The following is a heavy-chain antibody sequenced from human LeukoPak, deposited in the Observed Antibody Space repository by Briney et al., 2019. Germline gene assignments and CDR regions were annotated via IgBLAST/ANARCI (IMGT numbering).Heavy chain of an antibody. D-gene: IGHD1-1*01. CDR3: ATYINWVAGDV. Sequence: PGGSLRLSCAASGFTFSSYSMNWVRQAPGKGLEWVSSISRSSSYIYYADSVKGRFTISRDNAKNSLYLQMNSLRAEDTAIYHCATYINWVAGDVWGQGTTVIVSS. V-gene: IGHV3-21*01. CDR2: ISRSSSYI. CDR1: GFTFSSYS. J-gene: IGHJ6*02.